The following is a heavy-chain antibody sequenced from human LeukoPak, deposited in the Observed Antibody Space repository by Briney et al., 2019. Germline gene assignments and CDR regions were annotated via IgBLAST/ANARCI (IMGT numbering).Heavy chain of an antibody. CDR3: ATHPGGLQSGFDN. D-gene: IGHD5-24*01. V-gene: IGHV5-51*01. Sequence: GESLKISCKGSGYSFTSYWIRWVRQMPGKGLEYMGIIHPGDSDTRYSPSFQGQVTISVDRSSSTAYIQWSRLKASDTAMYYCATHPGGLQSGFDNWGQGTLVTVSS. J-gene: IGHJ4*02. CDR1: GYSFTSYW. CDR2: IHPGDSDT.